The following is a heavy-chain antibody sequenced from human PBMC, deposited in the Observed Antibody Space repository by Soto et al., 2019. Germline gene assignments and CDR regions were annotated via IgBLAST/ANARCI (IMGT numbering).Heavy chain of an antibody. CDR2: ISAHNGDT. CDR3: ARSSGTYPPSRYYYGLAV. V-gene: IGHV1-18*01. Sequence: QVKLVQSGPEVKKPGASVKVSCKASGYTFTSYGFSWVRQAPGQGLEWMGWISAHNGDTIYPQKFQDRITMTTDTSTNTAYLELRSLKSGDTAVFYCARSSGTYPPSRYYYGLAVWGQGTTVTVSS. D-gene: IGHD1-26*01. CDR1: GYTFTSYG. J-gene: IGHJ6*02.